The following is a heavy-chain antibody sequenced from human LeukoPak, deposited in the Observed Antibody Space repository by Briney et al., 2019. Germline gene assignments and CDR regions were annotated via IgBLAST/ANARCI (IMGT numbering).Heavy chain of an antibody. CDR2: INPNSGAT. J-gene: IGHJ5*02. Sequence: ASVKVSCKASGYTFTGYYMHWLRLAPGQGLEWMGWINPNSGATNYAQKFQGRVTMTRDTSISTAYMELSWLRSDDTAVYYCARVPTYKDPGGNWFDPWGQGTLVTVSS. CDR1: GYTFTGYY. D-gene: IGHD1-14*01. V-gene: IGHV1-2*02. CDR3: ARVPTYKDPGGNWFDP.